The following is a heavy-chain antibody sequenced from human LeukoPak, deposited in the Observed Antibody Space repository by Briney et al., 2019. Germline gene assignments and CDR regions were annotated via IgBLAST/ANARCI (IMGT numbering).Heavy chain of an antibody. CDR3: ARATRIAACHTPYYFDY. CDR2: IIPIFGTA. D-gene: IGHD6-6*01. J-gene: IGHJ4*02. V-gene: IGHV1-69*13. CDR1: GGTFSSYA. Sequence: GASVKVSCKASGGTFSSYAISWGRQAPGQGLEWMGGIIPIFGTANYAQKFQGRVTITADESTSTAYMELSSLRSEDTAVYYCARATRIAACHTPYYFDYWGQGALVTVTS.